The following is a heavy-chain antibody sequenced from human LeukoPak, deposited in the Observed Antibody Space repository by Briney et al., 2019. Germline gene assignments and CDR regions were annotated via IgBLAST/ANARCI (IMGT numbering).Heavy chain of an antibody. V-gene: IGHV3-49*03. CDR2: IRSKAYGGTT. Sequence: GGSLRLSCTASGFTFGDYAMSWFRQAPGKGLEWVGFIRSKAYGGTTEYAASVKGRFTISRDDSKSTAYLQMNSLKTEDTAVYYCTRDGADILTGYYDYWGQGTLVTVSS. D-gene: IGHD3-9*01. CDR3: TRDGADILTGYYDY. CDR1: GFTFGDYA. J-gene: IGHJ4*02.